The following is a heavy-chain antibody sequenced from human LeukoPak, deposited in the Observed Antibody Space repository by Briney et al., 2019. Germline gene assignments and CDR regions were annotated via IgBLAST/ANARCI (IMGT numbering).Heavy chain of an antibody. J-gene: IGHJ5*02. CDR2: IYSGGNT. V-gene: IGHV3-53*01. CDR3: MLPPWAAGGP. Sequence: GGSLRLSCAASGSTVSSNYMSWVRQAPGKGLEWVSVIYSGGNTYYADSVKGRFTISRDNSKNTLYLQMNSLRPEDTAVYYCMLPPWAAGGPWGQGTLVTVSS. D-gene: IGHD6-13*01. CDR1: GSTVSSNY.